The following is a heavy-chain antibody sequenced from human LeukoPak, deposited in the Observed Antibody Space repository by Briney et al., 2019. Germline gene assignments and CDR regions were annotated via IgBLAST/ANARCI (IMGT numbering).Heavy chain of an antibody. CDR1: GFTFSSHW. D-gene: IGHD2-2*01. J-gene: IGHJ3*02. CDR3: ARENLGSSTSAFDAFDI. V-gene: IGHV3-7*01. Sequence: GGSLRLSCAASGFTFSSHWMSWVRQAPGKGLEWVANMKQDGSEKYYVDSVKGRFTISRDNAKNSLYLQMNSLRAEDTAVYYCARENLGSSTSAFDAFDIWGQGTMVTVSS. CDR2: MKQDGSEK.